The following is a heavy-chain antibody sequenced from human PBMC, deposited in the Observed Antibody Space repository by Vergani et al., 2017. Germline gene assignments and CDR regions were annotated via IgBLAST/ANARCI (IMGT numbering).Heavy chain of an antibody. CDR2: IIPIFGTA. D-gene: IGHD6-13*01. J-gene: IGHJ4*02. V-gene: IGHV1-69*01. CDR3: ARYHRAKLVPGGGVFDD. CDR1: GGTFSSYA. Sequence: QVQLVQSGAEVKKPGSSVKVSCKASGGTFSSYAISWVRQAPGQGLEWMGGIIPIFGTANYAQKFQGRVTITADESTSTAYMELSSLRAEDTAVYYCARYHRAKLVPGGGVFDDWGQGTLVTVSS.